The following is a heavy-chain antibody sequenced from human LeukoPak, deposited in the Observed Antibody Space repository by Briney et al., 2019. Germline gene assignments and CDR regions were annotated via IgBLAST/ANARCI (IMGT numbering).Heavy chain of an antibody. CDR1: GFTVSSNY. J-gene: IGHJ5*02. D-gene: IGHD6-19*01. CDR3: ARETSGSSGWSP. CDR2: IYSDDST. V-gene: IGHV3-66*01. Sequence: GGSLRLSCAASGFTVSSNYMSWVRQAPGKGLEWVSIIYSDDSTNYADSVKGRFTISRDNSKNTLYLQMNSLRVEDTAVYYCARETSGSSGWSPWGQGTLVPVSS.